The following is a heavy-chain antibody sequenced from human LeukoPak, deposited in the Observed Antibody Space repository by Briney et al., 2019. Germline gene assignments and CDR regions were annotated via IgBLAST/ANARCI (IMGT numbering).Heavy chain of an antibody. CDR2: ISSSSTI. Sequence: PGGSLRLSCAASGFTFSSYSMNWVRQAPGKGLEWVSYISSSSTIYYADSVKGRFTISRDNAKNSLYLQMNSLRDEDTAVYYCARDGGNRAFDIWGQGTMVTVSS. V-gene: IGHV3-48*02. J-gene: IGHJ3*02. D-gene: IGHD4-23*01. CDR3: ARDGGNRAFDI. CDR1: GFTFSSYS.